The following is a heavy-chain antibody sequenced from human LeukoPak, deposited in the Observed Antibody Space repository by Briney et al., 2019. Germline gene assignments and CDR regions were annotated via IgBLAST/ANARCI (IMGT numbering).Heavy chain of an antibody. CDR3: ARNVVVVAAHFDY. CDR2: INHSGST. V-gene: IGHV4-34*01. Sequence: SETLSLTCAVYGGSFSGYYWSWIRQPPGKGLEWIGEINHSGSTNYNPSLKSRVTISVDTSKNQFSLKLSSVTAADTAVYYCARNVVVVAAHFDYWGQGTLVTVSS. J-gene: IGHJ4*02. D-gene: IGHD2-15*01. CDR1: GGSFSGYY.